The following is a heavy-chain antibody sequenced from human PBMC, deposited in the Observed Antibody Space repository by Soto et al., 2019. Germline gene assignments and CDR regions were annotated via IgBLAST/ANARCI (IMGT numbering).Heavy chain of an antibody. J-gene: IGHJ6*02. D-gene: IGHD6-13*01. Sequence: QVQLVQSGDEVKKPGSSVKVSCKASGGTFSSYAISWVLQAPGHGLEWMGGIIPIFGTANYAQKFQGRVTITADESTSTAYMELSSLRSEDTAVYYCARAEAAAGSSVWAAPYGMDVWGQGTTVTVSS. CDR3: ARAEAAAGSSVWAAPYGMDV. V-gene: IGHV1-69*01. CDR1: GGTFSSYA. CDR2: IIPIFGTA.